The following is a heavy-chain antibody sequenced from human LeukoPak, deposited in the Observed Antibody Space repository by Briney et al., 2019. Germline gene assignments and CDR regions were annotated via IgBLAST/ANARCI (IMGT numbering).Heavy chain of an antibody. CDR1: GGTFSSYA. CDR2: IIPIFGTA. CDR3: ARVKADFSRIVGAFDY. D-gene: IGHD1-26*01. Sequence: GASVKVSCKASGGTFSSYAISWVRQAPGQGLEWMGGIIPIFGTANYAQKFQGRVTITADESTSTAYMELSSLRSEDTAVYYCARVKADFSRIVGAFDYWGQGTLVTVSS. J-gene: IGHJ4*02. V-gene: IGHV1-69*13.